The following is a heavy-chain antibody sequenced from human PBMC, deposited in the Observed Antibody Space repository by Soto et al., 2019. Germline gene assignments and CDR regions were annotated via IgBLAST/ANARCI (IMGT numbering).Heavy chain of an antibody. J-gene: IGHJ3*02. CDR3: ARDSLRWHAFDI. Sequence: SETLSLTCPVSGGSISSYDWSWIRQPPGKGLEWIGYIYYSGSTNYNPSLKSRVTISVDTSKNQFSLKLSSVTAADTAGYYCARDSLRWHAFDIWGQGTMVTVSS. D-gene: IGHD4-17*01. CDR1: GGSISSYD. V-gene: IGHV4-59*01. CDR2: IYYSGST.